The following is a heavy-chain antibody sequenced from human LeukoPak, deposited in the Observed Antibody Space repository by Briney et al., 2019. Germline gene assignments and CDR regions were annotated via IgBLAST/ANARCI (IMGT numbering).Heavy chain of an antibody. CDR3: ARASSSEFDY. J-gene: IGHJ4*02. D-gene: IGHD6-6*01. V-gene: IGHV5-51*01. CDR2: VYPGNSDT. Sequence: GESLKISCQASGYIFTHYWIAWVRQMSGKGLEWMGTVYPGNSDTRYSPSFRGQVTMSADESINTAYLQWSSLKASDTAMYYCARASSSEFDYWGQGTLVTVSS. CDR1: GYIFTHYW.